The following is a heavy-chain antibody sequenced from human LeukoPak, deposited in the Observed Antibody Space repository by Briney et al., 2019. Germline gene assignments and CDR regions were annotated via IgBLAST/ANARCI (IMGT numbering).Heavy chain of an antibody. J-gene: IGHJ4*02. Sequence: GGSLRLSCAASGFTFSSYSMNWVRQAPGKGLEWVSSISSSSSYIYYADSVKGRFTISRDNAKNSLYLQMNSLRAEDTAVYYCARDNGYGSGSPTNEDLDYWGQGTLVTVSS. D-gene: IGHD3-10*01. V-gene: IGHV3-21*01. CDR2: ISSSSSYI. CDR1: GFTFSSYS. CDR3: ARDNGYGSGSPTNEDLDY.